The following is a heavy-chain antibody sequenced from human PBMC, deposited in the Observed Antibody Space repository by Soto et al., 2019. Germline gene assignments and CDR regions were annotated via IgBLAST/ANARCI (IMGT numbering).Heavy chain of an antibody. CDR3: ARRGDRIAAPFDP. Sequence: EVQLVESGGGLVQPGGSLRLSCAASGFTFSSYSMNWVRQAPGKGLEWVSYISSSSSTIYYADSVKGRCTSSSDNAKNSLYLQMNSLRDEDTAVYYCARRGDRIAAPFDPWGQGTLVTVSS. J-gene: IGHJ5*02. V-gene: IGHV3-48*02. CDR2: ISSSSSTI. CDR1: GFTFSSYS. D-gene: IGHD6-13*01.